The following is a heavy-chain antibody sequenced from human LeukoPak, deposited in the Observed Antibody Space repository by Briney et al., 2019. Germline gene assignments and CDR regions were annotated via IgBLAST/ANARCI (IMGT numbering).Heavy chain of an antibody. D-gene: IGHD3-10*01. CDR1: GGSISSYY. Sequence: SETLSLTCTVSGGSISSYYWSWIRQPPGKGLEWIGYIYYSGSTNYNPSLKRRVTISVDTSKNQFSLKLSSVTAADTAVYYCARGITIVRGAPYYFDYWGQGTLVTVSS. CDR2: IYYSGST. CDR3: ARGITIVRGAPYYFDY. J-gene: IGHJ4*02. V-gene: IGHV4-59*08.